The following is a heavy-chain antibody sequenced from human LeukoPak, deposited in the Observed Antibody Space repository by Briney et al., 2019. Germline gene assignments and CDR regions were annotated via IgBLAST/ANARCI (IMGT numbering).Heavy chain of an antibody. CDR1: GFTFSSYG. CDR2: IWYDGSNK. D-gene: IGHD2-2*01. V-gene: IGHV3-33*01. Sequence: GGSLRLSCAASGFTFSSYGMHWVRQAPGKGLEWVAVIWYDGSNKYYADSMKGRFTISRDNSKNTLYLQMNSLRAEDTAVYYCARDADEYCSSTTCRGGSFDIWGQGTMVTVSS. J-gene: IGHJ3*02. CDR3: ARDADEYCSSTTCRGGSFDI.